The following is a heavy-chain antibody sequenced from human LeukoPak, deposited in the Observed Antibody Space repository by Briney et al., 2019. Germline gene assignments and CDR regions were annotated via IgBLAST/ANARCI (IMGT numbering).Heavy chain of an antibody. CDR3: ARVRSLACYEISLFQH. CDR1: GYTFTSYD. D-gene: IGHD2-2*01. J-gene: IGHJ1*01. CDR2: MNPNSGNT. V-gene: IGHV1-8*01. Sequence: GASVKVSCKASGYTFTSYDINWVRQATGQGLEWMGWMNPNSGNTGYAQKFQGRVSMTRNTAIGTAYMELSSLRSEDTAVYYCARVRSLACYEISLFQHWGQGTLVTVSS.